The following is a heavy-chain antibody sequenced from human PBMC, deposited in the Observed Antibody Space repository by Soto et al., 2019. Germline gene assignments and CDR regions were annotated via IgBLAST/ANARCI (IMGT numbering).Heavy chain of an antibody. CDR3: ATSLDPYCSGGSCYCLDY. J-gene: IGHJ4*02. CDR1: GGTFSSYA. Sequence: SVKVSCKASGGTFSSYAISWVRQAPGQGLEWMGGIIPIFGTANYAQKFQGRVTITADESTSTAYMELSNLRSEDTAVYYCATSLDPYCSGGSCYCLDYWGQGTLVTVSS. D-gene: IGHD2-15*01. V-gene: IGHV1-69*13. CDR2: IIPIFGTA.